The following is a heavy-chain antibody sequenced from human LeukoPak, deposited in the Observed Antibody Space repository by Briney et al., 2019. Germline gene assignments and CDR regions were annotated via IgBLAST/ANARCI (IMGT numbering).Heavy chain of an antibody. CDR1: GVTFSGSA. V-gene: IGHV3-73*01. CDR3: TVLGEGY. D-gene: IGHD2-21*01. Sequence: GGSLRLSCAASGVTFSGSAMYWVRQAPGKGLEWVGRIRSKANSYATAYAASVKGRFTIYRDDSKNTAYLQMNSLKTEDSAVYCCTVLGEGYWGQGTLVTVSS. CDR2: IRSKANSYAT. J-gene: IGHJ4*02.